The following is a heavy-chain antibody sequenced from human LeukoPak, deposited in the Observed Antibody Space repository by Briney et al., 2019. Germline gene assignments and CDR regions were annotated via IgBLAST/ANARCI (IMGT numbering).Heavy chain of an antibody. CDR2: IYYSGST. CDR3: GRLARYCSGGTCYSDAFDI. V-gene: IGHV4-59*01. J-gene: IGHJ3*02. D-gene: IGHD2-15*01. CDR1: GGSISIYY. Sequence: SETLSLTCTVSGGSISIYYWSWIRQPPGKGPEGSGYIYYSGSTNYNPSLKSRVTISVDTYKNQFSLQLSYVAAADTAVYYCGRLARYCSGGTCYSDAFDIWGKGKMVTVSS.